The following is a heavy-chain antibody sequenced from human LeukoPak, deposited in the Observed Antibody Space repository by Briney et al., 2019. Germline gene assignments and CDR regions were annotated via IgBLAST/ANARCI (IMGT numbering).Heavy chain of an antibody. Sequence: PGGSLGLSCAASGFTVSSNYMSWVRQAPGKGLEWVSVLYSGGSTYYADSVKGRFTISRDNSKNTLYLQMNSLRAEDTALYYCARDDSKYYFDYRGQGVLVTVSS. CDR1: GFTVSSNY. V-gene: IGHV3-66*01. CDR2: LYSGGST. CDR3: ARDDSKYYFDY. J-gene: IGHJ4*02. D-gene: IGHD2-21*01.